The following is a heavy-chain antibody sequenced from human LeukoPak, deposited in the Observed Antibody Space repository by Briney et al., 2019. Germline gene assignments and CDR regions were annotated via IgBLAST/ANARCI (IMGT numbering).Heavy chain of an antibody. Sequence: SETLTLTCAVYGGSFSGYYWSWIRQPPGKGLEWIGEINHSGSTNYNPSLKSRVTISVDTSKNQFSLKLSSVTAADTAVYYCARHDSSGYYYYYYYMDVWGKGTTVTVSS. CDR1: GGSFSGYY. J-gene: IGHJ6*03. CDR3: ARHDSSGYYYYYYYMDV. D-gene: IGHD3-22*01. CDR2: INHSGST. V-gene: IGHV4-34*01.